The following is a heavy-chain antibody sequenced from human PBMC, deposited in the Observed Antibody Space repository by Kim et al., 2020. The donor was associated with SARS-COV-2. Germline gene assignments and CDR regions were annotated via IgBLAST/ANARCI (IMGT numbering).Heavy chain of an antibody. V-gene: IGHV4-34*01. CDR1: GGSFSGYY. Sequence: SETLSLTCAVYGGSFSGYYWSWIRKPPGKGLEWIGEINHSGSTNYNPSLKSRVTISVDTSKNQFSLKLSSVTAADTAVYYCAIELGAAAGGDYYYGMDVWRQGTTVTVSS. CDR3: AIELGAAAGGDYYYGMDV. J-gene: IGHJ6*02. CDR2: INHSGST. D-gene: IGHD6-13*01.